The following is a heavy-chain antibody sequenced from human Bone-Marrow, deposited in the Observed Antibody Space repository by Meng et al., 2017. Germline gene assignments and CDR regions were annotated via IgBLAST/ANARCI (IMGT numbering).Heavy chain of an antibody. D-gene: IGHD3-10*01. CDR3: GKIPHAYYYGSGSYYDYFDY. Sequence: GGPLRLSCAASGFTFSSYAMSWVRQAPGKGLEWVSAISGSGGSTYYADSVKGRFTISRDNSKNTLYLQMNSLRAEDTAVYYCGKIPHAYYYGSGSYYDYFDYWGQGTLVTVSS. CDR1: GFTFSSYA. V-gene: IGHV3-23*01. J-gene: IGHJ4*02. CDR2: ISGSGGST.